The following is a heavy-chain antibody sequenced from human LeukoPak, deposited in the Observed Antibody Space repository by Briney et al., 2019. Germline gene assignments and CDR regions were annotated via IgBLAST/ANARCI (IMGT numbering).Heavy chain of an antibody. J-gene: IGHJ4*02. CDR1: GFTFSSYG. Sequence: GGSLRLSCAASGFTFSSYGIHWVRQAPGKGLEWVSSISSSSSYIYYADSVKGRFTISRDNAKNSLYLQMNSLRAEDTAVYYCARDYSGSFDYWGQGTLVTVSS. V-gene: IGHV3-21*01. CDR2: ISSSSSYI. CDR3: ARDYSGSFDY. D-gene: IGHD1-26*01.